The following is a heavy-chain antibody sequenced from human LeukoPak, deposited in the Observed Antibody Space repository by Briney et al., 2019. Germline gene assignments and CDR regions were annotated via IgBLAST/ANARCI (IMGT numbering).Heavy chain of an antibody. J-gene: IGHJ4*02. CDR2: IKTKTEGGTT. CDR1: GFTFSNAW. CDR3: TTVRQPYYYDSSGYYS. Sequence: GGSLRPSCAASGFTFSNAWMSWVRQAPGKGLEWVGRIKTKTEGGTTEYAAPVTGRFTISRDDSKNTLYLQMNSLRTDDTAVYYCTTVRQPYYYDSSGYYSWGQGTLVTVSS. D-gene: IGHD3-22*01. V-gene: IGHV3-15*01.